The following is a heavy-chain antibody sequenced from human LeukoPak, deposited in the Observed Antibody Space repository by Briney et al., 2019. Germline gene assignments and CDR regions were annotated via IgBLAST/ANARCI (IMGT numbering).Heavy chain of an antibody. CDR1: GFTFSSYG. V-gene: IGHV3-30*02. CDR2: IWYGGSNK. Sequence: GGSLRLSCAASGFTFSSYGMHWVRQAPGKGLEWVAVIWYGGSNKYYADSVKGRFTISRDNSKNTLYLQMNSLRAEDTAVYYCAKDRSIAAAGPDVWGKGTTVTVSS. CDR3: AKDRSIAAAGPDV. D-gene: IGHD6-13*01. J-gene: IGHJ6*04.